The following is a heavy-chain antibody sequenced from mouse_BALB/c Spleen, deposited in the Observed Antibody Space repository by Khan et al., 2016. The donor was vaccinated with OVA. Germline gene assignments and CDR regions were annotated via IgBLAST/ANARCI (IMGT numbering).Heavy chain of an antibody. CDR2: INPSNGYT. CDR1: GYTFTSYT. D-gene: IGHD2-14*01. Sequence: QVQLKESGAELARPGASVKMSCKASGYTFTSYTIYWIKLRPGQGLEWIGYINPSNGYTNYNQKFKDKATLTADKSYTTAYMQLSSLTSDDPAVFYCVRSVAYYRNDGWFAYWGQGTLVTVSA. J-gene: IGHJ3*01. V-gene: IGHV1-4*01. CDR3: VRSVAYYRNDGWFAY.